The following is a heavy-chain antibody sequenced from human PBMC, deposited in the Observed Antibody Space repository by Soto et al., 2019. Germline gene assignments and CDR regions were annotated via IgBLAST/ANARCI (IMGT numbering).Heavy chain of an antibody. V-gene: IGHV1-2*04. Sequence: QVQLVQSGAEVKKPGASVKVSCKASGYTFTGYYMHWVRQAPGQGLEWMGWINPNSGGTNYAQKFQGWVTMTRDTSISTAYMELSRLRSDDTAVYYCARGRHISGYDWDDAFDIWGQGTMVTVSS. CDR2: INPNSGGT. CDR1: GYTFTGYY. CDR3: ARGRHISGYDWDDAFDI. J-gene: IGHJ3*02. D-gene: IGHD5-12*01.